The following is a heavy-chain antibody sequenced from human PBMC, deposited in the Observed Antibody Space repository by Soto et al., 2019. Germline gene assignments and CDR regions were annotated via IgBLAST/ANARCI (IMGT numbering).Heavy chain of an antibody. V-gene: IGHV3-33*01. D-gene: IGHD3-3*01. Sequence: PGGSLRLSCAASGFTFSSYGMHWVRQAPGKGLEWVAVIWYDGSNKYYADSVKGRFTISRDNSKNSLYLQMNSLRAEDTAVYYCARVFDFWSGLASYYYGMDVWGQGTTVTVSS. CDR3: ARVFDFWSGLASYYYGMDV. J-gene: IGHJ6*02. CDR1: GFTFSSYG. CDR2: IWYDGSNK.